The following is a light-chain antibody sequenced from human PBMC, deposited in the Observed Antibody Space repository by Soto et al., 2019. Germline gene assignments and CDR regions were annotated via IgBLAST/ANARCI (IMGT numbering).Light chain of an antibody. CDR3: QQYYSTPWT. Sequence: DIVMTQSPDSLAVSLGERATINCKSSQSVLYSSNNKNYLAWYQQKPGQPPKLLIYWASTRESGVPDRFSGSGSGTDFTLTISSLQAEDVSVYSCQQYYSTPWTFCQGTKVEIK. J-gene: IGKJ1*01. V-gene: IGKV4-1*01. CDR1: QSVLYSSNNKNY. CDR2: WAS.